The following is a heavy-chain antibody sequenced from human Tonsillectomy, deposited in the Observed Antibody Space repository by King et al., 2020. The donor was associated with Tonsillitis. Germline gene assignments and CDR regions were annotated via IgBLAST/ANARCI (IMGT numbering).Heavy chain of an antibody. CDR2: ICTSGTT. V-gene: IGHV4-4*07. J-gene: IGHJ5*02. Sequence: VQLQESGPGLVKPSETLSLTCTVSGASISSYCWSWIRQPAGKGLEWIGRICTSGTTNYNPSLKSRVTMSVDTSKNQFYLKLSSVTAAGTAVYYCARDSYYDFWSGYYMASNWFDPWGQGTLVTVSS. CDR1: GASISSYC. D-gene: IGHD3-3*01. CDR3: ARDSYYDFWSGYYMASNWFDP.